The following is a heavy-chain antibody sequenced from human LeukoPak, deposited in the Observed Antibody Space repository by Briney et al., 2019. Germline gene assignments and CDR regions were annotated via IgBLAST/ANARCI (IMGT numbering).Heavy chain of an antibody. CDR2: ITGSGGST. D-gene: IGHD3-9*01. Sequence: GGSLRLSCAASGFTFSSYVMSRVRQAPGKGLEWVSTITGSGGSTYYADPVKGRFTISRDNSKDTLYLQMNSLRAEDTAVYCCAKGGNFDWLLFGYWGQGTLVTVSS. CDR3: AKGGNFDWLLFGY. V-gene: IGHV3-23*01. J-gene: IGHJ4*02. CDR1: GFTFSSYV.